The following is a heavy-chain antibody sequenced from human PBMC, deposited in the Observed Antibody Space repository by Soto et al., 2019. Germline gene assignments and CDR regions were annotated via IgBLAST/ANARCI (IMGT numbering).Heavy chain of an antibody. CDR1: GGTFSTYA. D-gene: IGHD2-15*01. CDR2: IIPIFGTA. V-gene: IGHV1-69*01. J-gene: IGHJ3*02. Sequence: QVQLVQSGAEVKKPGSSVKVSCKASGGTFSTYAISWVRQYPGQGLEWMGGIIPIFGTANYAHKFQGTVTITADESTSTAYMELSSLRSEDTAAYYCARHRCSGGSFYFAFDICGHGT. CDR3: ARHRCSGGSFYFAFDI.